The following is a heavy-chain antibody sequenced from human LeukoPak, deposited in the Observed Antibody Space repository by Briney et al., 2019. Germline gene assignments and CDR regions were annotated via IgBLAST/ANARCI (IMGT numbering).Heavy chain of an antibody. J-gene: IGHJ4*02. D-gene: IGHD3-10*01. Sequence: SETLSLTCTVSGGSISSGDYYWSWIRQPPGKGLEWIGYIYYSGSTYYNPSLKSRVTISVDTSKNQFSLKLSSVTAADTAVYYCARAAQLGEAPHHNFDYWGQGTLVTVSS. CDR1: GGSISSGDYY. V-gene: IGHV4-30-4*08. CDR3: ARAAQLGEAPHHNFDY. CDR2: IYYSGST.